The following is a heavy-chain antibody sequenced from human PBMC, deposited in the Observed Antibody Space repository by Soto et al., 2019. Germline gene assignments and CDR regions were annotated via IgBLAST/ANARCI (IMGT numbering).Heavy chain of an antibody. CDR2: MNPNSDNT. CDR3: ARGRTIFGVVPWFDP. V-gene: IGHV1-8*01. D-gene: IGHD3-3*01. Sequence: ASLKVSCKSSGYTFTSYDINWVRQATGQGLEWMGWMNPNSDNTGYAQKFQGRVTMTRNTSISTAYMELSSLRSEDTAVYYCARGRTIFGVVPWFDPWGQGTLVTVSS. J-gene: IGHJ5*02. CDR1: GYTFTSYD.